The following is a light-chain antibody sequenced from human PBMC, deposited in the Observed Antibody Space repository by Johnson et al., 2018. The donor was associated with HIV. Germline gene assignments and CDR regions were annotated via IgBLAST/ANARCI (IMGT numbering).Light chain of an antibody. CDR2: DNN. J-gene: IGLJ1*01. Sequence: QSVLTQPPSVSAAPGQKVTISCSGSSSNIGNNYVSWYQQLPGTAPKLLIYDNNKRPSGLPTRFSGSKSGTSATLGIPGLQTGDAADDYCGTWDSRLSAGRVFGTGTKVTVL. V-gene: IGLV1-51*01. CDR1: SSNIGNNY. CDR3: GTWDSRLSAGRV.